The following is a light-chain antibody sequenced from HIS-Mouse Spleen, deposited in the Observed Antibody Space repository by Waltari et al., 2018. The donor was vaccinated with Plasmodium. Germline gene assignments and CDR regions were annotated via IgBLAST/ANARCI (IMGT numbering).Light chain of an antibody. V-gene: IGLV3-10*01. CDR1: ALQKKY. J-gene: IGLJ3*02. CDR3: YSTDSSGNHRV. CDR2: EDS. Sequence: SYELTQPPSVSVPPGQTARITCSGDALQKKYAYWYQQKSGQAPVLVIYEDSKRPSGIPERFSGSSSGTMATLTISGAQVEDEADYYCYSTDSSGNHRVFGGGTKLTVL.